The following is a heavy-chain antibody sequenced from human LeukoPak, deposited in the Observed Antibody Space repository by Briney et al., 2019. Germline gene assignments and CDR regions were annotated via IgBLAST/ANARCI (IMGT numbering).Heavy chain of an antibody. J-gene: IGHJ4*02. CDR1: GFTVSSNF. CDR2: IYSGGST. V-gene: IGHV3-53*04. Sequence: GGSLRLSCAASGFTVSSNFMSWVRQAPGKGLEWVSVIYSGGSTYYADSVKGRFTISRHDSKNTLYLQMNSLRAEDTAVYYCARLYGTFLEWSPYFDYWGQGTLVTVSS. D-gene: IGHD3-3*02. CDR3: ARLYGTFLEWSPYFDY.